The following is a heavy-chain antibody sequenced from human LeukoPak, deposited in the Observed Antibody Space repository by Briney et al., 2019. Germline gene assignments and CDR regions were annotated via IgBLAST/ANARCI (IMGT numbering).Heavy chain of an antibody. V-gene: IGHV3-30*01. D-gene: IGHD5-12*01. J-gene: IGHJ6*03. CDR2: ISSGGTYE. CDR1: GFTFSNYA. CDR3: ARAGYSGYDWDYYYYMDV. Sequence: GGSLRLSCAASGFTFSNYAMHWVRQASGKGLEWVSLISSGGTYEYYADSVKGRFTISRDNSKNTLYLQLNSLRAEDTAVYYCARAGYSGYDWDYYYYMDVWGKGTTVTVSS.